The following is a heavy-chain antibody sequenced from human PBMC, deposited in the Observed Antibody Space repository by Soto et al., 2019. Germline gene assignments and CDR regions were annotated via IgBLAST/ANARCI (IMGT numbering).Heavy chain of an antibody. V-gene: IGHV3-64D*06. D-gene: IGHD3-10*01. CDR2: ISSNGDST. CDR1: GFAFSMFS. CDR3: AHPRSMVQIQPT. Sequence: GGSLRLSCSASGFAFSMFSMHLVRQAPGKGLEYVSCISSNGDSTYYADSVKGRFTISRDNSKNTLYLQMSSLRAVDTAVYYCAHPRSMVQIQPTWRQGSRVAVSS. J-gene: IGHJ1*01.